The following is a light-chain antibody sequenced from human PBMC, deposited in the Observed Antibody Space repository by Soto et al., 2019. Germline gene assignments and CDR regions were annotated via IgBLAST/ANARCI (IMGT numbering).Light chain of an antibody. V-gene: IGKV1-5*03. Sequence: DIQMTQSPSILSASVGDRVTITWRASQYISSWLAWYQQKPGKAPKLLIYKASSLESGVPSRFSGSGSGTEFTLTISSLQPDDFATYYCQQYNSQRTFGQGTKVEIK. CDR2: KAS. J-gene: IGKJ1*01. CDR1: QYISSW. CDR3: QQYNSQRT.